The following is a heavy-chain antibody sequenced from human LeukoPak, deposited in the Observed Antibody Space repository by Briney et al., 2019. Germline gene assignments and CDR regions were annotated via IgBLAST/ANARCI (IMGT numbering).Heavy chain of an antibody. Sequence: SETLSLTCTVSGGSISSSSYYWGWIRQPPGKGLEWIGSIYYSGSTYYNPSLKSRVTISVDTSKNQFSLKLSSVTAADTAVYYCARHATNNYYDSSGDDAFDIWGQGTMVTVSS. V-gene: IGHV4-39*01. D-gene: IGHD3-22*01. J-gene: IGHJ3*02. CDR1: GGSISSSSYY. CDR3: ARHATNNYYDSSGDDAFDI. CDR2: IYYSGST.